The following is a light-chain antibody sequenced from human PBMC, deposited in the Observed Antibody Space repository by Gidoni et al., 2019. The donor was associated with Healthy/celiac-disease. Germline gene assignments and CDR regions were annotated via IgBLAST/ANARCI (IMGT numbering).Light chain of an antibody. CDR1: SSDVGGYNY. V-gene: IGLV2-14*03. J-gene: IGLJ1*01. Sequence: QPALTQPASVSGSPGQSITISCTGTSSDVGGYNYVYWYQPHPGKAPKLMIFDVSDRPSGVSNRFSGSKSGNTASLTISGLQADDEAEYYCSSYTSSSTLVFGTGTKVTVL. CDR2: DVS. CDR3: SSYTSSSTLV.